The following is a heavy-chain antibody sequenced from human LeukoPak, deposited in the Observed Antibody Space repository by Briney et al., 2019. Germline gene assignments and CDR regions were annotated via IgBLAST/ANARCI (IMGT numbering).Heavy chain of an antibody. CDR2: ISAYNGNT. V-gene: IGHV1-18*01. Sequence: ASVKVSCKASGYTFTSYGISWVRQAPGQGLEWIGWISAYNGNTNYAQKLQGRVTMTTDTSTSTAYMELRSLRSDDTAVYYCARSRGLVYYDSSGYYFGYWGQGTLVTVSS. D-gene: IGHD3-22*01. J-gene: IGHJ4*02. CDR1: GYTFTSYG. CDR3: ARSRGLVYYDSSGYYFGY.